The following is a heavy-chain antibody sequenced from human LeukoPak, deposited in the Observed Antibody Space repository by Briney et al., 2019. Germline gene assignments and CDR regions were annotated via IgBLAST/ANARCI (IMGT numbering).Heavy chain of an antibody. J-gene: IGHJ6*02. V-gene: IGHV3-7*01. CDR3: ASYINWVDGDV. D-gene: IGHD1-1*01. CDR1: GFAFSNSW. Sequence: SGGSLSLSCAASGFAFSNSWMSWVRQAPGKGLEWVANINHEGGDIHYVDSVKGRFTISRDNAKDSLYLQMNSLRAEDTAVYYCASYINWVDGDVWGQGTTVTVSS. CDR2: INHEGGDI.